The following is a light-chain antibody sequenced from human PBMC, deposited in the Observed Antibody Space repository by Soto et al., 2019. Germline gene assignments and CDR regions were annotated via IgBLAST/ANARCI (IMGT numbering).Light chain of an antibody. Sequence: DLVMTQSPDSLAVSLGERATINCKSSQSVLYSSDNKNYLAWYQQKPGQPPKLLIYWASTRESGVPDRFRGGGSGTDFTLTISSLQSEDFAVYYCQQRSNWPITFGQGTRLEIK. CDR3: QQRSNWPIT. V-gene: IGKV4-1*01. CDR1: QSVLYSSDNKNY. J-gene: IGKJ5*01. CDR2: WAS.